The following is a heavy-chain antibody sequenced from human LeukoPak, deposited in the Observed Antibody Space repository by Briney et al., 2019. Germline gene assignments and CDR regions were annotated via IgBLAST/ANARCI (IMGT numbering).Heavy chain of an antibody. J-gene: IGHJ4*02. CDR2: INHSGNT. CDR3: ARGTIFGVDKFTY. Sequence: TSETLSLTCAVYGGSFSGYYWSWIRQPPGKGLEWIGEINHSGNTNYNPSLKSRVTISVDTSKNQFSLKLSSVTAADTAVYYCARGTIFGVDKFTYWGQGTLVTVSS. CDR1: GGSFSGYY. D-gene: IGHD3-3*01. V-gene: IGHV4-34*01.